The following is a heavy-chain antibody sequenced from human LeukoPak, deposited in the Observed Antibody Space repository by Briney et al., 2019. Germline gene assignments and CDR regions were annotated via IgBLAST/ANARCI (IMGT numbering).Heavy chain of an antibody. J-gene: IGHJ4*02. V-gene: IGHV1-18*01. CDR3: ARDQRFGELLDY. CDR1: GYTFTSYG. D-gene: IGHD3-10*01. CDR2: ISAYNGNT. Sequence: ASVKVSCKASGYTFTSYGISWVRQAPGQGLEWMGWISAYNGNTNYAQKPQGRVTMTTDTSTSTAYMELRSLRSDDTAVYYCARDQRFGELLDYWGQGTLVTVSS.